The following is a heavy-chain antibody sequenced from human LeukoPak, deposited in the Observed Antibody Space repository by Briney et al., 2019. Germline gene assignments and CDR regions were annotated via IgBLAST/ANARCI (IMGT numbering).Heavy chain of an antibody. CDR1: GGTFSSYA. D-gene: IGHD5-24*01. J-gene: IGHJ6*03. V-gene: IGHV1-69*05. CDR3: ARARDGHNYDYYYYMDV. Sequence: GASVKVSCKASGGTFSSYAISWVRRAPGQGLEWMGGIIPIFGTANYAQKFQGRVTITTDESTSTAYMELSSLRSEDTAVYYCARARDGHNYDYYYYMDVWGKGTTVTVSS. CDR2: IIPIFGTA.